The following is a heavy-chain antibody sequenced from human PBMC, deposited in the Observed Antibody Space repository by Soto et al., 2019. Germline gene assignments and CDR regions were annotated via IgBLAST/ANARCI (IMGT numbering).Heavy chain of an antibody. V-gene: IGHV3-73*01. J-gene: IGHJ6*04. CDR1: GFPLSDSA. Sequence: EVHLVESGGGLVQPGGSLKLACLASGFPLSDSAIHWVRKASGKGLEWVGRIRSKTNNYATTYAAPVRGRFTLSRDDSKNTAYLQMNNREDEDAAVYYCTRHAGGQVERFFYYYVMGVWGKGATVSVHS. CDR3: TRHAGGQVERFFYYYVMGV. D-gene: IGHD3-10*01. CDR2: IRSKTNNYAT.